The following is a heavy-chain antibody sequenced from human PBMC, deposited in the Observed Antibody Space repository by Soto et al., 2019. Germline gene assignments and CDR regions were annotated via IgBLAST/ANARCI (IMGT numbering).Heavy chain of an antibody. V-gene: IGHV4-34*01. D-gene: IGHD6-13*01. CDR2: INHSGST. Sequence: TSETLSLTCAVYGGSFSGYYWSWIRQPPGKGLEWIGEINHSGSTNYNPSLKSRVTISVDTSKNQFSLKLSSVTAADTAVYYCARCARYSSSWIGNWFDPWGQGTLVTVSS. CDR1: GGSFSGYY. CDR3: ARCARYSSSWIGNWFDP. J-gene: IGHJ5*02.